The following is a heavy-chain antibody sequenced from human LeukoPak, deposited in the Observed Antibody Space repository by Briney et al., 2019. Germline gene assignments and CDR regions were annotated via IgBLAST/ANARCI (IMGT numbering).Heavy chain of an antibody. J-gene: IGHJ4*02. Sequence: GGSLRLSCAASGFTFNTHAMSWVRQAPGEGLEWVSGINGNGASTYYSDSVKGRFTISRDNSKNTLYLQMSSLRAEDTAVYYCAKDQGYSYYYLDYWGQGTLVTVSS. CDR3: AKDQGYSYYYLDY. CDR2: INGNGAST. CDR1: GFTFNTHA. D-gene: IGHD5-18*01. V-gene: IGHV3-23*01.